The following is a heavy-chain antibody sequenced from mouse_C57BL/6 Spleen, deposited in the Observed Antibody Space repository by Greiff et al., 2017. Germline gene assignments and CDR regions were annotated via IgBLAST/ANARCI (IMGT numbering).Heavy chain of an antibody. J-gene: IGHJ4*01. CDR3: ARVYYDYDLYAMDY. V-gene: IGHV1-55*01. CDR1: GYTFTSYW. Sequence: QVQLQQPGAELVKPGASVKMSCKASGYTFTSYWITWVKQRPGQGLAWIGDIYPGSGSTNYNEKFKSKATLTVDTSSSTAYMQLSSLTSEDSAVYYCARVYYDYDLYAMDYWGQGTSVTVSS. D-gene: IGHD2-4*01. CDR2: IYPGSGST.